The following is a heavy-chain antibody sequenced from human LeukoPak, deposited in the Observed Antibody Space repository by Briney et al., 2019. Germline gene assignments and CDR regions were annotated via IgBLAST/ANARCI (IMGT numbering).Heavy chain of an antibody. CDR2: ISSSSSYI. CDR1: GFTFSSYS. CDR3: ASLRERVVVDV. Sequence: GGSLRLSCAASGFTFSSYSMNWVRQAPGKGLEWFSTISSSSSYIYYADSVKGRFTISRDNAKNSLYLQMNSLRAEDTAVYYCASLRERVVVDVWGGGTLVSVSS. V-gene: IGHV3-21*01. J-gene: IGHJ4*02. D-gene: IGHD3-22*01.